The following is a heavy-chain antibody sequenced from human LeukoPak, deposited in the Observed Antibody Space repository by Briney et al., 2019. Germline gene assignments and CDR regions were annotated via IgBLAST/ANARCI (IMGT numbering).Heavy chain of an antibody. Sequence: KPSETLSLTCTVSGSSINSFYWNGFRQTPGKGLEWIGYIYHSGSTNYNPSLKSRLTMSLDASKKQISLSLSSVTAADTAVYFCARGHNWNDGQDYWGQGILVIVSS. D-gene: IGHD1-20*01. J-gene: IGHJ4*02. CDR3: ARGHNWNDGQDY. CDR2: IYHSGST. V-gene: IGHV4-59*13. CDR1: GSSINSFY.